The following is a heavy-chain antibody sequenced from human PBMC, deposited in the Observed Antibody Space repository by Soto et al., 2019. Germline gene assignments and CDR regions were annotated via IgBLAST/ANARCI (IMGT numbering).Heavy chain of an antibody. CDR3: ARRYYNSSGYFDY. D-gene: IGHD3-22*01. Sequence: QVQLVQSGAEVKKPGSSVKVACKASGGIFSNYVLNWVRQAPGQGLEWMGGIIPIFGTGNYAQKFQGRVTITADESTTTASMELRGLSSDDTAVYYCARRYYNSSGYFDYWGQGTLVTVSS. J-gene: IGHJ4*02. CDR1: GGIFSNYV. V-gene: IGHV1-69*01. CDR2: IIPIFGTG.